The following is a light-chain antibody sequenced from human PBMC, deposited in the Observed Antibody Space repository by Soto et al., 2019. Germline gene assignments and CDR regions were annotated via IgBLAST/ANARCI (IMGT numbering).Light chain of an antibody. CDR2: AAS. Sequence: DIQMTQSPSSLSAFVGDRVTITCRASQGIGNYLVWYQQKPGKVPKVLIYAASSLQSGVTSRFSDSGSETEFTLTISSLQPEDVATYYCQKYNSAPWTFGPGTKVEIK. J-gene: IGKJ1*01. CDR3: QKYNSAPWT. V-gene: IGKV1-27*01. CDR1: QGIGNY.